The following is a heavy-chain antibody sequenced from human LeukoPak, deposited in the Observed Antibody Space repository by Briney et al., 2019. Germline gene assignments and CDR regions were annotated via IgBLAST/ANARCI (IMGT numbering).Heavy chain of an antibody. CDR1: GFTFRSYE. CDR2: ISSSGSTI. V-gene: IGHV3-48*03. CDR3: ARDRREGVTDY. Sequence: PGGALRLSCAASGFTFRSYEMNWVRQAPGKGLEWVSYISSSGSTIYYADSVKGRFTISRDNAKNSLYLQMNSLRAEDTAVYYCARDRREGVTDYWGQGTLVTVSS. D-gene: IGHD3-10*01. J-gene: IGHJ4*02.